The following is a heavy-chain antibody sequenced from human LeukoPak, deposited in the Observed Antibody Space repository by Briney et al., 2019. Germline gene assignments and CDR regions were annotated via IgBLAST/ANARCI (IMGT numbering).Heavy chain of an antibody. J-gene: IGHJ4*02. V-gene: IGHV1-2*06. CDR2: INPNGGDT. CDR1: GYNFPAYF. CDR3: ARVGFTTSWSNFDY. D-gene: IGHD2-2*01. Sequence: ASVKVSCKAAGYNFPAYFIHWGHQAPGQGLEWMGRINPNGGDTNYAQKFQGRVTMAGDTSISTAYMELSSLISDDTAVYYCARVGFTTSWSNFDYWGQGTLVTVSS.